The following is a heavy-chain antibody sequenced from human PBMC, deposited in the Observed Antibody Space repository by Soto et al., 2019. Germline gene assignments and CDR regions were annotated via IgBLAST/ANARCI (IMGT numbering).Heavy chain of an antibody. CDR2: SGGGGGTT. V-gene: IGHV3-23*01. CDR1: GFTFSNYA. D-gene: IGHD2-8*02. Sequence: EVQLWESGGGLVQPGGSLRLSCAASGFTFSNYALTWVRQSPGKGLEWVSTSGGGGGTTYYADSVKGRFTISRDNSKNTLSLQMGSLRVEDTAIYYCARDWTGNTCPCLDVWGQGTTVSVSS. CDR3: ARDWTGNTCPCLDV. J-gene: IGHJ6*02.